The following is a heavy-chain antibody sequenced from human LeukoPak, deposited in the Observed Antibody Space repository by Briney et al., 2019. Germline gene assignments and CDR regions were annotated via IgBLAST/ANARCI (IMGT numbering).Heavy chain of an antibody. CDR3: ARDPTY. CDR2: IYYTGST. CDR1: GDSINSYY. J-gene: IGHJ4*02. Sequence: KSSETLSLTCTDSGDSINSYYWTWIRQAPGKGLEWIGYIYYTGSTNYSPSLKSRVSISIDPSKNQFSLKLTSVTAADTAVYYCARDPTYWGQGILVTVSS. V-gene: IGHV4-59*01.